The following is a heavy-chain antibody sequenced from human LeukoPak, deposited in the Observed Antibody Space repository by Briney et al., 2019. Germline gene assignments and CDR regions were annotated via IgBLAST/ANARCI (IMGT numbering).Heavy chain of an antibody. CDR3: AKSYYYDSSGYYQAYDY. D-gene: IGHD3-22*01. CDR2: ISGSGGST. CDR1: GLTFSSYA. J-gene: IGHJ4*02. Sequence: PGGSLRLSCAASGLTFSSYAMSWVRQAPGKGLEWVSAISGSGGSTYYADSVKGRFTISRDNSKNTLYLQMNSLRAEDTAVYYCAKSYYYDSSGYYQAYDYWGQGTLVTVSS. V-gene: IGHV3-23*01.